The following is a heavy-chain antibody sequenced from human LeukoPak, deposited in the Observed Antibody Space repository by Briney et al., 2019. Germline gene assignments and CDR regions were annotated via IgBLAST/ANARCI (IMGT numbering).Heavy chain of an antibody. CDR3: AKYGDIAVAGILFDY. V-gene: IGHV3-23*01. Sequence: PGGSLRLSCAASGFTFSSYAMSWVRQAPGKGLEWVSAISGSGGSTYYADSVKGRFTISRDNSKNTLYLQMNSLRAEDTAVYYCAKYGDIAVAGILFDYWGQGNVVTVSS. CDR2: ISGSGGST. CDR1: GFTFSSYA. J-gene: IGHJ4*02. D-gene: IGHD6-19*01.